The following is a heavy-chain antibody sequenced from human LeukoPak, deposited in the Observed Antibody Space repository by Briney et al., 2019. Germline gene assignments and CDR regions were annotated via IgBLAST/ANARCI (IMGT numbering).Heavy chain of an antibody. CDR2: MNPNSGNT. V-gene: IGHV1-8*03. D-gene: IGHD1-26*01. CDR3: ARGSIVGAQVRD. J-gene: IGHJ4*02. CDR1: GYTFTSYD. Sequence: GASVKVSCKASGYTFTSYDINWVRRATGQGLEWMGWMNPNSGNTGYAQKFQGRVTITRNTSISTAYMELSSLRSEDTAVYYCARGSIVGAQVRDWGQGTLVTVSS.